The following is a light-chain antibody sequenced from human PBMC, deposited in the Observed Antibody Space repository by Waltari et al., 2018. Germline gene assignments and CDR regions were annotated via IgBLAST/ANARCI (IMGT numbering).Light chain of an antibody. V-gene: IGKV1-16*01. CDR3: LQYDSYPRT. CDR2: GAS. CDR1: QGIRNS. J-gene: IGKJ1*01. Sequence: DIQMTQSPSSLSAFVGDRVTISCRASQGIRNSVDWFQQKPGKAPKALMYGASTLHSSVPSRFSGSGFGTDFTLTISGLQPEDLATYYCLQYDSYPRTFGQGTKVEIK.